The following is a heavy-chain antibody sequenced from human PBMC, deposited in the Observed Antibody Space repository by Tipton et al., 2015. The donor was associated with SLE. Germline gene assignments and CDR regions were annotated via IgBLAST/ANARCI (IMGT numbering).Heavy chain of an antibody. CDR1: GYTFTDYY. J-gene: IGHJ5*02. CDR3: ATGGYDFWSGPLRWFDP. Sequence: QLVQSGAEVKKPGATVKISCKVSGYTFTDYYMHWVQQAPGKGLEWMGLVDPEDGETIYAEKFQGRVTITADTSTDTAYMELSSLRSEDTAVYYCATGGYDFWSGPLRWFDPWGQGTLVTVSS. V-gene: IGHV1-69-2*01. CDR2: VDPEDGET. D-gene: IGHD3-3*01.